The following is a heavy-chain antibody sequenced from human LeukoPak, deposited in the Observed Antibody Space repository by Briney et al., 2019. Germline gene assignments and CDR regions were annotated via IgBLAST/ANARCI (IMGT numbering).Heavy chain of an antibody. V-gene: IGHV3-33*01. D-gene: IGHD2-2*01. J-gene: IGHJ6*02. CDR3: ARDKYCSSTSCWHGMDV. Sequence: PGGSLRLSCAASGFTFSNYGMHWVRQAPGKGLEWVAVIWYDGSNKYYADSVKGRFTISRDNSKNTLYLRMNSLRAEDTAVYYCARDKYCSSTSCWHGMDVWGQGTTVTVSS. CDR1: GFTFSNYG. CDR2: IWYDGSNK.